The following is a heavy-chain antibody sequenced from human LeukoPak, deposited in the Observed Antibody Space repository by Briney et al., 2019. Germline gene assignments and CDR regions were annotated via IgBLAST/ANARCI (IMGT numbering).Heavy chain of an antibody. CDR3: ARDRGATDAFDI. J-gene: IGHJ3*02. V-gene: IGHV1-18*01. Sequence: ASVKVSCKASGYTFTSYDVSWVRQAPGQGLEWMGWVSAYNGNINYAQKLQGRVTMTTDTSTSTAYMELRSLRSDDTAVYYCARDRGATDAFDIWGQGTMVTVSS. CDR2: VSAYNGNI. D-gene: IGHD3-10*01. CDR1: GYTFTSYD.